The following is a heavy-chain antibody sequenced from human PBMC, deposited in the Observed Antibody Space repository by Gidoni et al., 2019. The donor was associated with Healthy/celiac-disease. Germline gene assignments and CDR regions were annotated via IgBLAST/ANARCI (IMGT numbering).Heavy chain of an antibody. J-gene: IGHJ4*02. Sequence: QVQLVESGGGGVQPGRSLRISCEATGFTFSSYGMHWVRQAPGKGLEWVAVLSYDGSNKYYADSVKGRFTLSRDNSKNTLYLQMNSLRAEDTAVYYCATAMVRGVIPPFDYWGQGTLVTVSS. CDR2: LSYDGSNK. V-gene: IGHV3-30*03. D-gene: IGHD3-10*01. CDR3: ATAMVRGVIPPFDY. CDR1: GFTFSSYG.